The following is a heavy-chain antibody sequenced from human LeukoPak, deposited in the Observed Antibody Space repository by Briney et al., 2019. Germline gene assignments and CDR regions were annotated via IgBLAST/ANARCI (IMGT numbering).Heavy chain of an antibody. J-gene: IGHJ6*03. D-gene: IGHD2-15*01. Sequence: GASVKVSCKASGYIFTDYAIHWLRQAPGQRPEWMGWMNAGNGNTKYSQKFQGRITLIRDTSAATAYMELSSLRHDDLAVYYCARGRGTSGSNRDFYYYYYMDVWGQGTTVTVSS. CDR3: ARGRGTSGSNRDFYYYYYMDV. V-gene: IGHV1-3*01. CDR2: MNAGNGNT. CDR1: GYIFTDYA.